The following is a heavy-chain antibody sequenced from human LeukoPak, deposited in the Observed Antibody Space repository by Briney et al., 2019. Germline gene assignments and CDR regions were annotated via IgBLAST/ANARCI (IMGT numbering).Heavy chain of an antibody. CDR3: ATLPIKAGDTIDY. J-gene: IGHJ4*02. CDR1: GFTFSSYG. V-gene: IGHV3-23*01. CDR2: ISGSGGST. D-gene: IGHD2-21*01. Sequence: GGSLRLSCAASGFTFSSYGMHWVRQAPGKGLEWVSGISGSGGSTYYADSVKGRFTMSRDNTKNTLYLQMNSLRAEDTAVYYCATLPIKAGDTIDYWGQGTLVTVSS.